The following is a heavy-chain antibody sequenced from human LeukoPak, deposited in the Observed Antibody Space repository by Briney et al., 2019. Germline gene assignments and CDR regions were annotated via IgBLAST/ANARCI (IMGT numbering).Heavy chain of an antibody. Sequence: SETLSLTCTVSGGSISSISYYWGWIRQPPGKGLEWIGSIYYSGSTYYNPSLKSRVTISVDTSKNQFSLKLSSVTAADTAVYYCARPAENDAFDIWGQGTMVTVSS. CDR2: IYYSGST. V-gene: IGHV4-39*01. CDR3: ARPAENDAFDI. CDR1: GGSISSISYY. J-gene: IGHJ3*02.